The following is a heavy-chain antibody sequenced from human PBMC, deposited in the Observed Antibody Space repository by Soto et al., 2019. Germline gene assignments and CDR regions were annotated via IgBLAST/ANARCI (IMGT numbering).Heavy chain of an antibody. Sequence: SETLSLTCAVSGGSISSGGYSWSWIRQPPGKGLEWIGYIYHSGSTYYNPSLKSRVTISVDRSKNQFSPKLSSVTAADTAVYYCAAGWAIAARGYFDYWGQGTLVTVSS. V-gene: IGHV4-30-2*01. CDR1: GGSISSGGYS. D-gene: IGHD6-6*01. J-gene: IGHJ4*02. CDR3: AAGWAIAARGYFDY. CDR2: IYHSGST.